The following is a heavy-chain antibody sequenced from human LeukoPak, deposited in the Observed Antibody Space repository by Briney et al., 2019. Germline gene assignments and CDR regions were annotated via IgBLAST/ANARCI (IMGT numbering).Heavy chain of an antibody. CDR2: ISAYNGNT. CDR1: GYTLTSYG. CDR3: ARVRRFGELLLDY. J-gene: IGHJ4*02. Sequence: ASVKVSCKASGYTLTSYGISWVRQAPGRGLEWVGWISAYNGNTNYAQKLQGRVTMTTDTSTSTAYMELRSLRSDDTAVYYCARVRRFGELLLDYWGQGTLVTVSS. V-gene: IGHV1-18*01. D-gene: IGHD3-10*01.